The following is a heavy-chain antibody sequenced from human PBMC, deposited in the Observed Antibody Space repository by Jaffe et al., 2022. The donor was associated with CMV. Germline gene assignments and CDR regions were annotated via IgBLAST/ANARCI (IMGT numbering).Heavy chain of an antibody. CDR3: TRVASYDSSGYYPNYYYYMDV. D-gene: IGHD3-22*01. CDR2: IRSKAYGGTT. J-gene: IGHJ6*03. Sequence: EVQLVESGGGLVQPGRSLRLSCTASGFTFGDYAMSWVRQAPGKGLEWVGFIRSKAYGGTTEYAASVKGRFTISRDDSKSIAYLQMNSLKTEDTAVYYCTRVASYDSSGYYPNYYYYMDVWGKGTTVTVSS. V-gene: IGHV3-49*04. CDR1: GFTFGDYA.